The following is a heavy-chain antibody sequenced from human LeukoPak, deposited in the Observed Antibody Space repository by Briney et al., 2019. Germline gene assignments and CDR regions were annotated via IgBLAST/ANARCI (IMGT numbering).Heavy chain of an antibody. J-gene: IGHJ6*03. CDR3: ARGSYCSSTSCYYYYYYMDV. V-gene: IGHV1-8*01. CDR1: GYTFTSYD. CDR2: MNPNSGNT. D-gene: IGHD2-2*01. Sequence: ASVKVSCKASGYTFTSYDINWVRQATGQGLEWMGWMNPNSGNTGYAQKFQGRVTMTRNTSISTAYMELSSLRSEDTAVYYCARGSYCSSTSCYYYYYYMDVWGKGTTVTISS.